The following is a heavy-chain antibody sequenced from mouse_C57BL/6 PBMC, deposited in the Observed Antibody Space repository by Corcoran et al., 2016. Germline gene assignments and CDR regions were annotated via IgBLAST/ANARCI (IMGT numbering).Heavy chain of an antibody. CDR3: ARGNYGSGFAY. D-gene: IGHD1-1*01. CDR1: DYSIISGYY. Sequence: DVQLQEAGPCLVKPSQSLSLSSTVTDYSIISGYYWNWIRQLTGNKLEWMGYISYDGSNNYNPSLKNRISITGDTSKNQYFLKLNSVTTEDTATYYCARGNYGSGFAYWGQGTLVTVSA. J-gene: IGHJ3*01. V-gene: IGHV3-6*01. CDR2: ISYDGSN.